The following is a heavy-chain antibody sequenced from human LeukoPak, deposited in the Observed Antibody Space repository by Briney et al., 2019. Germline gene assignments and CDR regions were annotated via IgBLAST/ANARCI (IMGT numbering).Heavy chain of an antibody. CDR3: AKAVAAGGYHFYGMDV. CDR1: GFTFSSYA. D-gene: IGHD6-13*01. V-gene: IGHV3-23*01. CDR2: ISGSGSST. J-gene: IGHJ6*02. Sequence: PGRSLRLSCAASGFTFSSYAMGWASQPPGKGLEWVSAISGSGSSTYSADSVKGRFTISRDNSKNTLYLQMNSLRGEDTAVYYCAKAVAAGGYHFYGMDVWGQGTTVTVSS.